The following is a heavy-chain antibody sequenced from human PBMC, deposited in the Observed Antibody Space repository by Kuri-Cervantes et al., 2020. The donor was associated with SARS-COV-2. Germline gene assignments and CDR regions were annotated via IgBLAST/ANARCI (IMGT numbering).Heavy chain of an antibody. CDR1: GFTFSSYA. V-gene: IGHV3-23*01. CDR3: AKAAYYDYVPDY. Sequence: GESLKISCAASGFTFSSYAMSWVRQAPGKGLEWVSAISGSGGSTYYADSVKGRFTISRGNSKNTLYLQMSSLRAEDTAVYYCAKAAYYDYVPDYWGQGTLVTVSS. D-gene: IGHD3-16*01. CDR2: ISGSGGST. J-gene: IGHJ4*02.